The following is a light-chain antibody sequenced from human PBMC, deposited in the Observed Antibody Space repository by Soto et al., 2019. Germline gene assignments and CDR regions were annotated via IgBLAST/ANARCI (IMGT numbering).Light chain of an antibody. J-gene: IGLJ2*01. V-gene: IGLV1-44*01. CDR2: SNN. Sequence: QSVLTQPPSASGTPGQRVTISCSGSSSNIGSNTVNWYQQLPGTAPKLLIYSNNQRPSGVPDRFSGSKSGTSASLAISGLQVEDEADYYCAAWDDSLNGPFVVFGGGTKLTVL. CDR1: SSNIGSNT. CDR3: AAWDDSLNGPFVV.